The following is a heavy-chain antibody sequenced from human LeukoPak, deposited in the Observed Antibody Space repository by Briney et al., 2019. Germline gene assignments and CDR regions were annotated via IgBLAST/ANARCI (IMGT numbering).Heavy chain of an antibody. CDR1: GGSFSGYH. CDR2: INHSGST. J-gene: IGHJ4*02. D-gene: IGHD4-23*01. V-gene: IGHV4-34*01. CDR3: ARVSRWFNYFDY. Sequence: SETLSLTCAVYGGSFSGYHWSWIRQPPGKGLEWIGEINHSGSTNYNPSLKSRVTISVDTSKNQFSLKLSSVTAADTAVYYCARVSRWFNYFDYWGQGTLVTVSS.